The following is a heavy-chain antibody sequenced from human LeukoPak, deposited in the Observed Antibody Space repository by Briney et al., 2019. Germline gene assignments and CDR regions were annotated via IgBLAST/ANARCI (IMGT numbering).Heavy chain of an antibody. CDR2: IYYSGST. D-gene: IGHD3-10*01. J-gene: IGHJ5*02. V-gene: IGHV4-59*12. CDR3: ARGALWFGELFNWFDP. Sequence: SETLSLTCTVSGGSISSYYWSWIRQPPGKGLEWIGYIYYSGSTNYNPSLKSRVTISVDTSKNQSSLKLSSVTAADTAVYYCARGALWFGELFNWFDPWGQGTLVTVSS. CDR1: GGSISSYY.